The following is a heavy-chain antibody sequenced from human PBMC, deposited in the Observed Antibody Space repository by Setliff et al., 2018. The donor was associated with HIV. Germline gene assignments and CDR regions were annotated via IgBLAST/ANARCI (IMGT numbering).Heavy chain of an antibody. CDR1: GGTFSTYG. V-gene: IGHV1-8*02. CDR2: MNPNSGNT. Sequence: ASVKVSCKASGGTFSTYGLNWVRQATGQGLEWMGWMNPNSGNTGYAQKFQGRVTMTRNTSISTAYMELSSLRSEDTAVYYCARGSSSGYWGQGTLVTVSS. D-gene: IGHD6-6*01. CDR3: ARGSSSGY. J-gene: IGHJ4*02.